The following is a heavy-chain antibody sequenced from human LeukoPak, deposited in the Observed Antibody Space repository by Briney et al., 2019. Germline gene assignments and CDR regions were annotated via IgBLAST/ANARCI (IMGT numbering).Heavy chain of an antibody. CDR2: ISGSGDST. J-gene: IGHJ6*02. CDR1: GFTFSSYA. CDR3: ATQAPLSSYDYYGMDV. D-gene: IGHD3-16*01. V-gene: IGHV3-23*01. Sequence: GGSLRLSCAASGFTFSSYAMSWVRQAPGKGLEWVSAISGSGDSTYYADSVKGRFTISRDNSKNTLYLQMNSLRAEDTAVYYCATQAPLSSYDYYGMDVWGQGTTVTVSS.